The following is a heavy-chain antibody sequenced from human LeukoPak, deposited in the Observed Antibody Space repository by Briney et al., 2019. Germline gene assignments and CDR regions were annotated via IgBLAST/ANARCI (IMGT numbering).Heavy chain of an antibody. J-gene: IGHJ4*02. V-gene: IGHV3-21*01. CDR2: ISSSSSYI. CDR3: ARGLSPRPGEKQWLVRGLNDY. Sequence: GGSLRLSCAASGFTFSSYSMNWVRQAPGKGLEWVSSISSSSSYIYYADSVEGRFTISRDNAKNSLYLQMNSLRAEDTAVYYCARGLSPRPGEKQWLVRGLNDYWGQGTLVTVSS. CDR1: GFTFSSYS. D-gene: IGHD6-19*01.